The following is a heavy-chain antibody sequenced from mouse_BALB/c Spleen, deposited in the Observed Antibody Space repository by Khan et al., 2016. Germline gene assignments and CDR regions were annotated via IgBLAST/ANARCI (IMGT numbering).Heavy chain of an antibody. D-gene: IGHD2-4*01. V-gene: IGHV9-3*02. J-gene: IGHJ3*01. CDR3: ARWGYDYAWFAY. Sequence: QIQLVQSGPELKKPGETVKISCKASGYSFTNYGMNWVKQAPGKGLKWMGWIDTNTGETTYAEEFKGRFAFSLATSAITAYLQINNLKNDDTSTYCCARWGYDYAWFAYWGQGTLVTVSA. CDR2: IDTNTGET. CDR1: GYSFTNYG.